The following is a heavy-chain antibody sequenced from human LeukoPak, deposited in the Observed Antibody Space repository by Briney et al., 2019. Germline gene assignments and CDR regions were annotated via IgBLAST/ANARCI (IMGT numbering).Heavy chain of an antibody. J-gene: IGHJ3*02. CDR1: GDAISSSTNH. V-gene: IGHV4-39*01. Sequence: SETLSLTCSISGDAISSSTNHWGWIRQPPGKGLEWIGSFYYSGSTYFNPSLKRRLTISVDTSKYEFSLKLTSVTAADTAVYYCARPRTGLHTFDIWGQGTVVTVSS. CDR3: ARPRTGLHTFDI. CDR2: FYYSGST.